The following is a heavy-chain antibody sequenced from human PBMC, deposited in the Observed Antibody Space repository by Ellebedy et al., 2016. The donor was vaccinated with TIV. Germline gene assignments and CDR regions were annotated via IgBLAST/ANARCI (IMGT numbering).Heavy chain of an antibody. CDR2: ISSGSSYV. J-gene: IGHJ6*02. CDR3: ASSGWGKSYYGMDV. V-gene: IGHV3-21*01. D-gene: IGHD6-19*01. CDR1: GFIFSSYN. Sequence: GGSLRLXCAASGFIFSSYNMNWVRQAPGKGQEWVSSISSGSSYVYYADSVKGRFTISRDNAKNSLYLQMNSLRDEDTAVYYCASSGWGKSYYGMDVWGQGTTVTVSS.